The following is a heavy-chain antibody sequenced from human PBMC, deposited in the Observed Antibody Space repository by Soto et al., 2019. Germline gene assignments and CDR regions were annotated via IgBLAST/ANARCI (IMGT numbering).Heavy chain of an antibody. J-gene: IGHJ4*02. CDR2: ISGSGGST. Sequence: EVQLLESGGGLVQPGGSLRLSCAASGFTFSSYAMSWVRQAPGKGLEWVSAISGSGGSTYYADSVKGRFTISRDNSKNTLYLQMNSLRAEDTVVYYCAKNGDYDSSGLIDYWGQGTLVTVSS. V-gene: IGHV3-23*01. CDR3: AKNGDYDSSGLIDY. CDR1: GFTFSSYA. D-gene: IGHD3-22*01.